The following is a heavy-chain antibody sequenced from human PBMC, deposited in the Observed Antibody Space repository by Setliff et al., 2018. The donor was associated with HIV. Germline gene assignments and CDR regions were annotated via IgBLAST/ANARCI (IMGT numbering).Heavy chain of an antibody. D-gene: IGHD5-12*01. V-gene: IGHV1-69-2*01. CDR2: VDPQDGET. Sequence: GASVKVSCKASGYTFTDYYIDWVQQAPGGGLEWVGRVDPQDGETKYAEKFRDRVTITADTSIDTAYMELSRLRSDDTAVYYCARVGRNFVATMSADYYYYMDVWGKGTTVTVSS. J-gene: IGHJ6*03. CDR3: ARVGRNFVATMSADYYYYMDV. CDR1: GYTFTDYY.